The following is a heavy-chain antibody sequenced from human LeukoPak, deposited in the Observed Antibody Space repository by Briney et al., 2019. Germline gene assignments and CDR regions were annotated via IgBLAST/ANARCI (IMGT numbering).Heavy chain of an antibody. V-gene: IGHV3-23*01. D-gene: IGHD2-8*02. Sequence: GGSLRLSCAASGFTFSDYTMYWVRQGPGKGLEWVSGISASGGSTYYTDSLKGRLTISRDNSKSTLSLQMNSLRAEDTAIYYCATYRQVLLPFESWGQGTLVTVSS. J-gene: IGHJ4*02. CDR2: ISASGGST. CDR1: GFTFSDYT. CDR3: ATYRQVLLPFES.